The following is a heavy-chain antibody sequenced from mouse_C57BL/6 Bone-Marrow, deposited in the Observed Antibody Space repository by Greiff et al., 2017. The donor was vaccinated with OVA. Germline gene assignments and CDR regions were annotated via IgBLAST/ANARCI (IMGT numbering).Heavy chain of an antibody. CDR3: TIGYSNYYAIED. CDR2: IDPETGGT. Sequence: VQLQQSGAELVRPGASVTLSCKASGYTFTDYEMHWVKQTPVHGLEWIGSIDPETGGTAYNQKFKGKAILTADKSSSTAYMELRSLTSEDSAVYYCTIGYSNYYAIEDWGQGTPVTVSS. V-gene: IGHV1-15*01. J-gene: IGHJ4*01. D-gene: IGHD2-5*01. CDR1: GYTFTDYE.